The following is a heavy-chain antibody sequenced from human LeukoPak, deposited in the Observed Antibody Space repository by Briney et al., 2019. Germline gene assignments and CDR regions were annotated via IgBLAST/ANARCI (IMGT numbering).Heavy chain of an antibody. Sequence: GGSLRLSCAASGFTFSHHGMHWVRQAPGRGLEWVAFILFDGSKKYFVDSVKGRFTISRDNSNNAVSLQMNNLRTEDTAKYYCARAVDKGNGYYMDCWGRGTLVTVSS. CDR1: GFTFSHHG. D-gene: IGHD3-22*01. J-gene: IGHJ4*02. CDR3: ARAVDKGNGYYMDC. V-gene: IGHV3-30*02. CDR2: ILFDGSKK.